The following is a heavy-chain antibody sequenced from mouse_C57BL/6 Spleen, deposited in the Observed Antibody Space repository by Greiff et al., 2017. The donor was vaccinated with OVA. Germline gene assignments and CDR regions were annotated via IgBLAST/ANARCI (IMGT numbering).Heavy chain of an antibody. Sequence: EVQLQQSGPELVKPGASVKISCKASGYTFTDYYMNWVKQSHGKSLEWIGDINPNNGGTSYNQKFKGKATLTVDKSSSTAYMELRSLTSEDSAVYYCARNLYYDYGGYAMDYWGQGTSVTVSS. V-gene: IGHV1-26*01. CDR2: INPNNGGT. CDR1: GYTFTDYY. J-gene: IGHJ4*01. CDR3: ARNLYYDYGGYAMDY. D-gene: IGHD2-4*01.